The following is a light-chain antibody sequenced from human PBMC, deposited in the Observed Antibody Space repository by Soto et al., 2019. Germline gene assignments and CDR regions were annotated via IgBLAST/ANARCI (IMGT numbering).Light chain of an antibody. J-gene: IGKJ1*01. Sequence: DIQMTQSPSTLSASVGDRVTITCRASQSIKNWLAWYQQKPGEAPKLLIYKASTLESGVPSRFSGSGSGTEFTLTISCLQPDDVATYYCQQYNSYSRTFGQGTKVDIK. CDR3: QQYNSYSRT. V-gene: IGKV1-5*03. CDR2: KAS. CDR1: QSIKNW.